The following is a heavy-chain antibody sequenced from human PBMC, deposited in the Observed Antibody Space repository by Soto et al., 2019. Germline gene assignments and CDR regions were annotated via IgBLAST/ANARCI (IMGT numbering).Heavy chain of an antibody. Sequence: GGSLRLSCAASGFTFSSYSMHWIRQAPGKGLEYVSAISSNGGSTYYANSVKGRFTISRDNSKNTLYLQMGSLRAEDMAVYYCARVGSGILTGYYEFDYWGQGTLVTVSS. CDR3: ARVGSGILTGYYEFDY. V-gene: IGHV3-64*01. CDR2: ISSNGGST. CDR1: GFTFSSYS. J-gene: IGHJ4*02. D-gene: IGHD3-9*01.